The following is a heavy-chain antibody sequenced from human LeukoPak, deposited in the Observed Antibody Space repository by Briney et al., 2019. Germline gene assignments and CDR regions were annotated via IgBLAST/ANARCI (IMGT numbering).Heavy chain of an antibody. V-gene: IGHV3-48*03. D-gene: IGHD3-10*01. CDR1: GFTFSSYE. CDR3: AKAEVLLWFGDFIGLMDV. Sequence: GGSLRLSCAASGFTFSSYEMNWVRQAPGKGLEWVSYISSSGSTIYYADSVKGRFTISRDNAKNSLYLQMNSLRAEDTAVYYCAKAEVLLWFGDFIGLMDVWGKGTTVTISS. J-gene: IGHJ6*03. CDR2: ISSSGSTI.